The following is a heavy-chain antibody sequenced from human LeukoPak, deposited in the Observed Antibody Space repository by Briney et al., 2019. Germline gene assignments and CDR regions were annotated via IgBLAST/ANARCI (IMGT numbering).Heavy chain of an antibody. CDR2: ISGSGGST. V-gene: IGHV3-23*01. CDR3: TRAPYSSSLVDY. D-gene: IGHD6-13*01. J-gene: IGHJ4*02. CDR1: GFTFSSYA. Sequence: PGGSLRLSCAASGFTFSSYAMSWVRQAPGKGLEWVSAISGSGGSTYYADSAKGRFTISRDNSKNTLYLQMNSLRAEDTAVYYCTRAPYSSSLVDYWGQGTLVTVSS.